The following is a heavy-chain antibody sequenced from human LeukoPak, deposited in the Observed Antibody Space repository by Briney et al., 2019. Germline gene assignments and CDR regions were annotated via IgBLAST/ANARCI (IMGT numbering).Heavy chain of an antibody. D-gene: IGHD3-9*01. V-gene: IGHV4-59*01. J-gene: IGHJ6*02. CDR1: GGSISGYY. CDR3: ARDHGMAYYDILTGYGSYGMDV. CDR2: IYYSGST. Sequence: SETLSLTCTVSGGSISGYYWSWIRQPPGKGLEWIGYIYYSGSTNYNPSLKSRVTISVDTSKSQFSLKLSSVTAADTAVYYCARDHGMAYYDILTGYGSYGMDVWGQGTTVTVSS.